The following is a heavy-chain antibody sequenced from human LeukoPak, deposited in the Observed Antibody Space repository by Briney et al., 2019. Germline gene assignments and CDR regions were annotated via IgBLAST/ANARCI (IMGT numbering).Heavy chain of an antibody. CDR3: ARVGYYGSGSYRGSILNWFDP. D-gene: IGHD3-10*01. CDR1: GGSFSGYY. CDR2: INHSGST. Sequence: SGTLSLTCAVYGGSFSGYYWSWIRQPPGKGLEWIGEINHSGSTNYNPSLKSRVTISVDTSKNQFSLKLSSVTAADTAVYYCARVGYYGSGSYRGSILNWFDPWGQGTLVTVSS. V-gene: IGHV4-34*01. J-gene: IGHJ5*02.